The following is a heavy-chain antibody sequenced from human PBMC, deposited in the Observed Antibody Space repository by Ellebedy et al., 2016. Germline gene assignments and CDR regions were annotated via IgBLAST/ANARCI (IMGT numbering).Heavy chain of an antibody. CDR1: GDSIRSSGHW. V-gene: IGHV4-4*02. Sequence: SETLSLTXTVYGDSIRSSGHWWSWVRQAPRRGLDWIGEMYPKGYTNYNPSLKSRVTLSIDKTRNQFSLRLTSVTAADTAVYSCARHKTSVNAFDYWGLGTRVTVSS. CDR2: MYPKGYT. J-gene: IGHJ4*02. CDR3: ARHKTSVNAFDY. D-gene: IGHD4-17*01.